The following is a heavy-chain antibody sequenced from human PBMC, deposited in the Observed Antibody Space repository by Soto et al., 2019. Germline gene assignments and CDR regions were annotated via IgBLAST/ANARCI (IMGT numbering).Heavy chain of an antibody. Sequence: EVQLVESGGGLVQAGGSLRLFCAVSGFTFSRYEMNWVRQAPGKGLEWVSYIGTSGKTIYYADSVRGRFTISRDNAKNSLYRQMNSLRAEDTAVYYCARDPAIYSGNFDYGLDVWGQGTTVTVSS. D-gene: IGHD4-4*01. CDR1: GFTFSRYE. V-gene: IGHV3-48*03. J-gene: IGHJ6*02. CDR3: ARDPAIYSGNFDYGLDV. CDR2: IGTSGKTI.